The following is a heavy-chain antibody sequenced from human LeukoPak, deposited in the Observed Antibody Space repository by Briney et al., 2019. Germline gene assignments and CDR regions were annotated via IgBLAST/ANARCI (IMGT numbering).Heavy chain of an antibody. J-gene: IGHJ3*02. D-gene: IGHD1-1*01. CDR3: AREWKFDI. CDR2: IYSGGTT. CDR1: GFTVSSNY. Sequence: GGSLRLSCAASGFTVSSNYMSWVRQAPGKGLEWVSVIYSGGTTYYADSVEGRFTISRDNSKNTLYLQMNSLRAEDTAIYYCAREWKFDIWGQGTMVTVSS. V-gene: IGHV3-53*01.